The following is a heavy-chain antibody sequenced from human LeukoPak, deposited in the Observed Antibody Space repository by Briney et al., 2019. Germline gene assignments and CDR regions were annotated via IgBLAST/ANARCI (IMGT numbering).Heavy chain of an antibody. Sequence: VGSLRLSSEAYVFTFSNYSMNWVRQAPGKGQEWGLFISGRSTTIYYADSVRGRFTISRVNARNSLSLQMNSLRTEDTAVYYCARTINFDFWSGYYGAFDIWSQGTMVTVSS. V-gene: IGHV3-48*01. J-gene: IGHJ3*02. CDR2: ISGRSTTI. D-gene: IGHD3-3*01. CDR3: ARTINFDFWSGYYGAFDI. CDR1: VFTFSNYS.